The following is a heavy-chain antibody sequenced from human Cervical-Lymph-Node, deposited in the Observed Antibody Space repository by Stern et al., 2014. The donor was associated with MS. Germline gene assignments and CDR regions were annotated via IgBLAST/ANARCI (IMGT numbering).Heavy chain of an antibody. CDR2: IYTGDSET. Sequence: VQLGQSGAELIRPGESLKISCKGSGFKFSIYWIAWVRQMPGKGLEWMGIIYTGDSETRYSPSFQGQVTMSADKSTRNAYLQWSSLNASDTAMYFCARQTTAWASDVWGQGTLVTVSS. D-gene: IGHD1-14*01. CDR3: ARQTTAWASDV. CDR1: GFKFSIYW. J-gene: IGHJ4*02. V-gene: IGHV5-51*01.